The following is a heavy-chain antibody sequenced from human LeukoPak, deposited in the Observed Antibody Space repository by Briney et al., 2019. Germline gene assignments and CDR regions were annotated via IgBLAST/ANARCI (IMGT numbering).Heavy chain of an antibody. Sequence: GGSLRLSCAVSGFTFSSYSMNWVRQAPGKGLEWVSSISRSSSYIYYADSVKGRFTISRDNSKNTLSLQMNSLRAEDTAVYYCAKRGPGSPESGKYYFDYWGQGTLVTVSS. CDR2: ISRSSSYI. V-gene: IGHV3-21*04. CDR3: AKRGPGSPESGKYYFDY. D-gene: IGHD3-10*01. J-gene: IGHJ4*02. CDR1: GFTFSSYS.